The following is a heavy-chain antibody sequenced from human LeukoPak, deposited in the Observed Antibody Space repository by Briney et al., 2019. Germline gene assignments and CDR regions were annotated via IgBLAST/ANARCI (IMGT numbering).Heavy chain of an antibody. CDR1: GFIFSSYT. CDR2: ISSSSSSI. J-gene: IGHJ4*02. CDR3: ARGPGYCSSTSCANRLNFDY. D-gene: IGHD2-2*01. V-gene: IGHV3-21*01. Sequence: GGSLRLSCAASGFIFSSYTMNWVRQAPGKGLEWVSSISSSSSSIYYADSVKGRFTISRDNAKNSLYLQMNSLRAEDTAVYYCARGPGYCSSTSCANRLNFDYWGQGTLVTVSS.